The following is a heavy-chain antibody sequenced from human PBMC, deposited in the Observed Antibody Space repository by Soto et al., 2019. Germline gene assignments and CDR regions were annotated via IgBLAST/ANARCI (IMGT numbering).Heavy chain of an antibody. V-gene: IGHV1-2*02. Sequence: ASVKVSCKPSGYTFTGYYMHWVGQSPVQVLEWMGWINPNSGGTNYAQKFQGRVTMTRDTSISTAYMELSRLRSDDTAVYYCARAYCSSTSCYTPDWFDPWGQGTLVTVSS. CDR1: GYTFTGYY. CDR3: ARAYCSSTSCYTPDWFDP. D-gene: IGHD2-2*02. J-gene: IGHJ5*02. CDR2: INPNSGGT.